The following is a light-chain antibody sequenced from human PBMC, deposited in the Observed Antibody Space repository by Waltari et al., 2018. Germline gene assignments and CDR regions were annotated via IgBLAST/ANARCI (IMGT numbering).Light chain of an antibody. Sequence: QSALTQPASVSGSPGQSITISCTGTSSDVGGYNLVSWYQQHPGKAPKPIIYEGNKWPSGVSHRFSGSKSGNTASLTISGLQAEDEADYYCCSFAGSTTWVFGGGTTLTVL. V-gene: IGLV2-23*01. CDR3: CSFAGSTTWV. CDR2: EGN. CDR1: SSDVGGYNL. J-gene: IGLJ3*02.